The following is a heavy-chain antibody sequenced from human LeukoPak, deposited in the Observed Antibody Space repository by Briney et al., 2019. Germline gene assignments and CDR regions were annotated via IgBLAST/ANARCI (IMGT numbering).Heavy chain of an antibody. CDR2: ISGSGGST. V-gene: IGHV3-23*01. D-gene: IGHD2-2*01. J-gene: IGHJ4*02. CDR3: AKGFCSSTSCTSYFDY. Sequence: GGSLRLSCAASGFTFSSYAMSWVRQAPGKGLEWVSAISGSGGSTYYADSVKGRFTISRDNSKNTLYLQMNSLRAEDTAVYYCAKGFCSSTSCTSYFDYWDQGTLVTVSS. CDR1: GFTFSSYA.